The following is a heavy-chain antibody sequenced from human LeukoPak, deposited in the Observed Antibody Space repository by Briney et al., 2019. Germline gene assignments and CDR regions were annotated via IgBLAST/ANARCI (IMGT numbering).Heavy chain of an antibody. J-gene: IGHJ4*02. CDR2: ISRSGSTI. CDR3: ARDRTTVVTPLDY. CDR1: GFTFTDYY. V-gene: IGHV3-11*01. Sequence: GSLRLSCAASGFTFTDYYMSWIRQAPGKGLEWVSYISRSGSTIYYADSVKGRFTISRDDAKNSLYLQMDSLRAEDTAVYYCARDRTTVVTPLDYWGQGTLVTVSS. D-gene: IGHD4-23*01.